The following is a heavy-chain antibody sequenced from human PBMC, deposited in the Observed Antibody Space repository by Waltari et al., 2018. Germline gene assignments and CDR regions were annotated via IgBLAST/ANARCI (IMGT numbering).Heavy chain of an antibody. V-gene: IGHV4-39*01. CDR2: IYYSGST. CDR3: ATRRSAGTDY. CDR1: GGSISSSSYY. D-gene: IGHD6-13*01. J-gene: IGHJ4*02. Sequence: CTVSGGSISSSSYYWGWIRQPPGKGLEWIGSIYYSGSTYYNPSLKSRVTISVDTSKNQFSLKLSSVTAADTAVYYCATRRSAGTDYWGQGTLVTVSS.